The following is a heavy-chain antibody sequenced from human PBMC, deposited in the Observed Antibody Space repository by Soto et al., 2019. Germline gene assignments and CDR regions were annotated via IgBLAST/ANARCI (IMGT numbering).Heavy chain of an antibody. CDR1: GFTFSHYA. D-gene: IGHD2-21*02. Sequence: QVKLVESGGGVVQPGGSLRLSCAASGFTFSHYALHWVRQAPGKGLEWVAFISFEGSNQFYADSVKGRFTISRDNSKNTLYLQMNSLRADDTAVYYCAKAEGTVVVTSINYWGQGTLVTVSS. J-gene: IGHJ4*02. CDR3: AKAEGTVVVTSINY. CDR2: ISFEGSNQ. V-gene: IGHV3-30-3*01.